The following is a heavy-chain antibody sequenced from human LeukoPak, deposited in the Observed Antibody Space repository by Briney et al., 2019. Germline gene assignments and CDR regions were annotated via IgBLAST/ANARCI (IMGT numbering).Heavy chain of an antibody. CDR3: ARDPGSHNSSGWYDY. CDR1: GFTFDDYA. CDR2: ISWNSGSI. J-gene: IGHJ4*02. V-gene: IGHV3-9*01. Sequence: GRSLRLSCAASGFTFDDYAMHWVRQAPGKGLEWVSGISWNSGSIGYADSVKGRFTISRDNAKNSLYLQMNSLRAEDTAVYYCARDPGSHNSSGWYDYWGQGTLVTVSS. D-gene: IGHD6-19*01.